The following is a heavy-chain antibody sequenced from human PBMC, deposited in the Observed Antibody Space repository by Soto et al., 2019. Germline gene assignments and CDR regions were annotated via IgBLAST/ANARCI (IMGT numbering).Heavy chain of an antibody. Sequence: QITLKESGPTLVKPTQTLTLTCTFSGFSLSTSGVGVGWIRQPPGKALEWLALIYWDDDKRYSPSLKSRLTITKDTXXNXGXXTMTNMDPVDTATYYCAHRRAYCSGGTCYSIWFDPWGQGTLVTVSS. CDR3: AHRRAYCSGGTCYSIWFDP. D-gene: IGHD2-15*01. CDR2: IYWDDDK. CDR1: GFSLSTSGVG. V-gene: IGHV2-5*02. J-gene: IGHJ5*02.